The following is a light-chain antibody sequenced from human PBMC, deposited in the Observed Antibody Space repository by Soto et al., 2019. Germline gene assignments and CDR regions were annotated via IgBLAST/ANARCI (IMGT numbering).Light chain of an antibody. Sequence: QSALTQPRSVSGSPGQSVTIFCTGTSSDVGGYNYVSWYQQHPGKAPKLMINDVTKRPSGVPDRFSGSKSGNTASLTISGLQAEDEADYYCCSYAGSYTLYVFGTGTKLTVL. CDR3: CSYAGSYTLYV. J-gene: IGLJ1*01. CDR1: SSDVGGYNY. CDR2: DVT. V-gene: IGLV2-11*01.